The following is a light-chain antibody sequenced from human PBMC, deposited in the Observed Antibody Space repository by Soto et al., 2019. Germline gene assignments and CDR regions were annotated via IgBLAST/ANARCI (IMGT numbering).Light chain of an antibody. Sequence: EIVLTKSPATLSLSPGERATLSCRASQSVSSYLTWYQQKPSQAPRLLIYDPSNRATGIPARFSGSGSGTDFTLTISSLEPEDFAVYFCQQRSKWPPCIFGQGTKLAIK. CDR2: DPS. CDR1: QSVSSY. CDR3: QQRSKWPPCI. J-gene: IGKJ2*02. V-gene: IGKV3-11*01.